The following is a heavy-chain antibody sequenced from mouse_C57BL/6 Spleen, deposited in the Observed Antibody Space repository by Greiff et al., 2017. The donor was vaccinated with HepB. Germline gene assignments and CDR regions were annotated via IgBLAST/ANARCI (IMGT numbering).Heavy chain of an antibody. V-gene: IGHV1-76*01. Sequence: VQLQQSGAELVRPGASVKLSCKASGYTFTDYYINWVKQRPGQGLEWIARIYPGSGNTYYNEKFKGKATLTAEKSSSTAYMQLSSLTSEDSAVYFCARNYGSSHRYFDVWGTGTTVTVSS. CDR1: GYTFTDYY. CDR3: ARNYGSSHRYFDV. J-gene: IGHJ1*03. CDR2: IYPGSGNT. D-gene: IGHD1-1*01.